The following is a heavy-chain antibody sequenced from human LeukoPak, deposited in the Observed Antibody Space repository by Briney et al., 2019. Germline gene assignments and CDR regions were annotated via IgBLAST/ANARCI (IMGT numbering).Heavy chain of an antibody. CDR1: GFTVSSNY. V-gene: IGHV3-53*01. CDR2: IYSGGST. J-gene: IGHJ4*02. Sequence: GGSLRLSCAASGFTVSSNYMSWVRQAPGKGLEWVSVIYSGGSTYYADSVKGRFTISRDNSKNMLYLQMNSLRAEDTAVYYCARVHSSSWAYFDNWGQGTLVTVSS. CDR3: ARVHSSSWAYFDN. D-gene: IGHD6-13*01.